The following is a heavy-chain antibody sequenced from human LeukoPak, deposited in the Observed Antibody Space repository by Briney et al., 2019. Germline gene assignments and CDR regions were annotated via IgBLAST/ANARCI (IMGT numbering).Heavy chain of an antibody. CDR1: GFTFSSYS. CDR2: ISSSSSYI. D-gene: IGHD5-12*01. V-gene: IGHV3-21*01. Sequence: GGSPRLSCAASGFTFSSYSMNWVRQAPGKGLEWVSSISSSSSYIYYADSVKGRFTISRDNAKNSLYLQMNSLRAEDTAVYYCARDPSDSGYDFDYWGQGTLVTVSS. CDR3: ARDPSDSGYDFDY. J-gene: IGHJ4*02.